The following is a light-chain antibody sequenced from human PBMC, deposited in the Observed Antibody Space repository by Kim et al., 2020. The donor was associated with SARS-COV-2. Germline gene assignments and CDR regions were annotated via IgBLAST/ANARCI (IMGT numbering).Light chain of an antibody. CDR1: KLGDKY. CDR3: QAWDSSTSV. Sequence: SYELTQPPSVSVSPGQTASITCSGDKLGDKYACWYQQKPGQSPVLVIYQDSKRPSGIPERFSGSNSGNTATLTISGTQAMDEADYYCQAWDSSTSVFGTGTKVT. V-gene: IGLV3-1*01. J-gene: IGLJ1*01. CDR2: QDS.